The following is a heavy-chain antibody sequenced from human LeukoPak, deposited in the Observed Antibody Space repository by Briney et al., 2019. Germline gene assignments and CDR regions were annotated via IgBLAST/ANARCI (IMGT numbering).Heavy chain of an antibody. CDR2: IISNGGNT. Sequence: GGSLRLSWAPSGFTSSTIASHWDRQAPGRGREYVSAIISNGGNTYYQNFVKGRFTTSKATSKNTLYLKMGSLRAEDMAVYYCARGADGSYPFDAIDIWGQGTMVTVSS. D-gene: IGHD1-26*01. V-gene: IGHV3-64*01. CDR3: ARGADGSYPFDAIDI. J-gene: IGHJ3*02. CDR1: GFTSSTIA.